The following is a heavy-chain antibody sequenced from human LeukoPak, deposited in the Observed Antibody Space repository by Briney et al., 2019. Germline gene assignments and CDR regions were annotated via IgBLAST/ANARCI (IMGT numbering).Heavy chain of an antibody. CDR1: GGSFSGYY. J-gene: IGHJ4*02. CDR2: INHSGST. V-gene: IGHV4-34*01. D-gene: IGHD6-19*01. CDR3: ARGGWYRDY. Sequence: KASETLSLTCAVYGGSFSGYYWSWIRQPPGKGLEWIGEINHSGSTNYNPSLKSRVTISVDTSKNQFSLKLSSVTAADTAVYYCARGGWYRDYWGQGTLVTVSS.